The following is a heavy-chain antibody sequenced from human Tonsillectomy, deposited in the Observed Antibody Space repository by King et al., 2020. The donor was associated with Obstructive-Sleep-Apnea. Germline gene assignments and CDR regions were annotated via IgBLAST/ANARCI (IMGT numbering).Heavy chain of an antibody. CDR1: GGSISSGDHY. Sequence: QLQESGPGLVKPSQTLSLICTVSGGSISSGDHYWSWIRQPPGEGLEWIGDISYSRSAYYNPSLQRRLTISIDTAKNQVSLKLSSGTAADTAVYYCARVSNRVLSWVDYWGQGTLVTVSS. D-gene: IGHD4/OR15-4a*01. V-gene: IGHV4-30-4*01. J-gene: IGHJ4*02. CDR2: ISYSRSA. CDR3: ARVSNRVLSWVDY.